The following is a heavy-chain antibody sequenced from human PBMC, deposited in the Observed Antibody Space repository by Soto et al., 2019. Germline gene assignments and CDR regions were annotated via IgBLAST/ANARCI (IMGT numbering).Heavy chain of an antibody. V-gene: IGHV3-21*01. CDR1: GFTFSSYN. Sequence: GGALRLSCAASGFTFSSYNMNWVRQAPGKGLEWVSSISSSSSYIYYADSVKGRFTISRDNAKNSLYLQMNSLRAEDTAVYYCARDATDYFDSSGPLYWGQGTLVTVSS. J-gene: IGHJ4*02. D-gene: IGHD3-22*01. CDR2: ISSSSSYI. CDR3: ARDATDYFDSSGPLY.